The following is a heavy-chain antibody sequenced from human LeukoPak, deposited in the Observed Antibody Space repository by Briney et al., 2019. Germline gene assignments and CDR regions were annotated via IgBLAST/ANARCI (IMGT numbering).Heavy chain of an antibody. CDR2: ISAYNGNT. V-gene: IGHV1-18*01. CDR1: GYTFTSYG. D-gene: IGHD2-2*01. J-gene: IGHJ6*02. Sequence: ASVKVSCKASGYTFTSYGISWVRQAPGQGLEWMGWISAYNGNTNYAQKLQGRVTMTTDTSTSTAYMELRSLRSDDTAVYYCARFVVVVPAAPPSSASYYYYYGMDVWGQGTTVTVSS. CDR3: ARFVVVVPAAPPSSASYYYYYGMDV.